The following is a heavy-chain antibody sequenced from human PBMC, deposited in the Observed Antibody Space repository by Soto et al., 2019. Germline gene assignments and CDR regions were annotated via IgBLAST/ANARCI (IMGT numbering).Heavy chain of an antibody. V-gene: IGHV4-39*01. J-gene: IGHJ4*02. Sequence: QLQLQESGPGLVKPSETLSLTCTVSGGSISSSSYYWGWIRQPPGKGLEWIGSIYYSGSTYYNQSLKSRVTISVDTSTSQFSLGLSSVTAAETAVYYFARLDRSGWYPFDYWGQGTLVTVSS. CDR2: IYYSGST. D-gene: IGHD6-19*01. CDR1: GGSISSSSYY. CDR3: ARLDRSGWYPFDY.